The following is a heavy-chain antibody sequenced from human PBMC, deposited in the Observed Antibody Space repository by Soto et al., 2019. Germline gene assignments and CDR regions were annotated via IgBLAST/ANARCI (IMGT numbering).Heavy chain of an antibody. J-gene: IGHJ5*02. D-gene: IGHD6-19*01. V-gene: IGHV3-30-3*01. CDR1: GFSFSSYA. Sequence: QVRLVESGGGVVQPGRSLRLSCTASGFSFSSYAMYWLRQPPGKGLEWVAVISHDGINKHYADSVKGRVTVSRDNSNHSLDLQLNSLRGEDTAMYYCARDMYSSDYFVKWFEPWGQGTLVTVSS. CDR3: ARDMYSSDYFVKWFEP. CDR2: ISHDGINK.